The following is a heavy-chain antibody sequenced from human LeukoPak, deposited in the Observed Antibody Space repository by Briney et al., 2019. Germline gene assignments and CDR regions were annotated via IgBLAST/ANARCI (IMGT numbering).Heavy chain of an antibody. D-gene: IGHD5-24*01. V-gene: IGHV1-46*03. CDR3: ARSVKMPTIVH. CDR2: INPRGGST. CDR1: GYTITSYY. J-gene: IGHJ4*02. Sequence: ASVKVSCEASGYTITSYYMHWVRQAPGQGLEWMGIINPRGGSTSYAQKFQGRVTMTRDTSTSTVYMELSSLRSEDTAVYYCARSVKMPTIVHWGQGTLATVSS.